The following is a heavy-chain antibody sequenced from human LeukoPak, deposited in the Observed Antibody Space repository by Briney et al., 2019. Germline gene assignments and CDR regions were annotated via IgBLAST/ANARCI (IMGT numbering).Heavy chain of an antibody. CDR3: TREGYDRSGYYLDY. J-gene: IGHJ4*02. Sequence: PSETLSLTCTVSGGSISNYYWGWIRQPPGKGLEWLGYIHSSGSTNYNPSLKSRVTILVDTSKNQFSLKLTSVTAADTAVYYCTREGYDRSGYYLDYWSRGILVTVSS. CDR2: IHSSGST. CDR1: GGSISNYY. V-gene: IGHV4-59*01. D-gene: IGHD3-22*01.